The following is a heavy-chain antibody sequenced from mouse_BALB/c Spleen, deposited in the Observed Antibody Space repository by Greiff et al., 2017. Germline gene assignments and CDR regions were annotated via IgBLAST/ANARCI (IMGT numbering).Heavy chain of an antibody. J-gene: IGHJ4*01. V-gene: IGHV5-6-2*01. CDR2: INSNGGST. CDR1: GFTFSSYY. CDR3: ARRGYVYAMDY. D-gene: IGHD2-2*01. Sequence: EVKLMESGGGLVKLGGSLKLSCAASGFTFSSYYMSWVRQTPEKRLELVAAINSNGGSTYYPDTVKGRFTISRDNAKNTLYLQMSSLKSEDTALYYCARRGYVYAMDYWGQGTSVTVSS.